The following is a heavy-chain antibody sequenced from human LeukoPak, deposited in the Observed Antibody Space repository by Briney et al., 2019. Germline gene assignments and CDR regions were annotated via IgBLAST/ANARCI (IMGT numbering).Heavy chain of an antibody. Sequence: KPSETVSLTCTVSGGSISSYYWSWIRQPPGKGLEWIGYIYYSGSTNYNPSLKSRVTISVDTSKNQFSLKLSSVTAADTAVYYCARGNSNYDYYYYYMDVWGKGTTVTVSS. CDR1: GGSISSYY. J-gene: IGHJ6*03. D-gene: IGHD4-11*01. V-gene: IGHV4-59*01. CDR3: ARGNSNYDYYYYYMDV. CDR2: IYYSGST.